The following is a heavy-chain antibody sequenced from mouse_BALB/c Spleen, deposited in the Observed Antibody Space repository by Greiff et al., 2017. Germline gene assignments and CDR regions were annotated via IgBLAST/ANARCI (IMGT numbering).Heavy chain of an antibody. V-gene: IGHV3-2*02. CDR3: ARGYYGSYWYFDV. J-gene: IGHJ1*01. D-gene: IGHD1-1*01. Sequence: EVKVEESGPGLVKPSQSLSLTCTVTGYSITSDYAWNWIRQFPGNKLEWMGYISYSGSTSYNPSLKSRISITRDTSKNQFFLQLNSVTTEDTATYYCARGYYGSYWYFDVWGAGTTVTVSS. CDR2: ISYSGST. CDR1: GYSITSDYA.